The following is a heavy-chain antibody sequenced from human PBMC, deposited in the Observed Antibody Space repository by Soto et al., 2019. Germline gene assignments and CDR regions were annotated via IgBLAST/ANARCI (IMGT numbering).Heavy chain of an antibody. D-gene: IGHD3-3*01. J-gene: IGHJ4*02. CDR1: GFTFSSYA. V-gene: IGHV3-23*01. Sequence: LRLSCAASGFTFSSYAMSWVRQAPGKGLEWVSAISGSGGSTYYADSVKGRFTISRDNSKNTLYLQMNSLRAEDTAVYYCAKGPGSGYYPFDYWGQGTLVTVSS. CDR2: ISGSGGST. CDR3: AKGPGSGYYPFDY.